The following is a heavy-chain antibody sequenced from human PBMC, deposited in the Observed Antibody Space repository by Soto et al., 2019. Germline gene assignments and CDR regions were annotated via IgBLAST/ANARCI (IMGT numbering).Heavy chain of an antibody. D-gene: IGHD3-3*01. V-gene: IGHV4-39*01. CDR2: IYYSGST. J-gene: IGHJ4*02. CDR3: ARTPGVLRFLEWFLFDY. CDR1: GGSISSSSYY. Sequence: PSETLSLTCTVSGGSISSSSYYWGCIRQPPGKGLEWIGSIYYSGSTHYNPSLKSRVTISVDTSKNQFSLKLSSVTAADTAVYYCARTPGVLRFLEWFLFDYWGQGTLVTVSS.